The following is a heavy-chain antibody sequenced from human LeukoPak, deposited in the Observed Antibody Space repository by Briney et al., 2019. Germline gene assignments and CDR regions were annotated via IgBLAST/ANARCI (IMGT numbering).Heavy chain of an antibody. J-gene: IGHJ4*02. CDR2: INHSGST. Sequence: MSSETLSLTCTVSGGSISSSSYYWGWIRQPPGKGLEWIGEINHSGSTNYNPSLKSRVTISVDTSKNQFSLKLSSVTAADTAVYYCARGYPHPRPYSSSWYTRDYWGQGTLVTVSS. CDR3: ARGYPHPRPYSSSWYTRDY. V-gene: IGHV4-39*07. CDR1: GGSISSSSYY. D-gene: IGHD6-13*01.